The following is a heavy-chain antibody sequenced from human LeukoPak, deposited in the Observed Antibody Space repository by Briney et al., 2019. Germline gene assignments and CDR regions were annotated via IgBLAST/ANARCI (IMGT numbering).Heavy chain of an antibody. J-gene: IGHJ4*02. V-gene: IGHV3-23*01. CDR1: GFTFITYA. CDR2: ISGTGDNT. Sequence: GGSLRLSCAASGFTFITYAMSWVRQAPGKWLEWVSAISGTGDNTYYADSVKGRFTISRDNSRNTLYLQMNSLRAEDTAIYYCAKIPHPTYYFDYWGQGTLVTVSS. CDR3: AKIPHPTYYFDY.